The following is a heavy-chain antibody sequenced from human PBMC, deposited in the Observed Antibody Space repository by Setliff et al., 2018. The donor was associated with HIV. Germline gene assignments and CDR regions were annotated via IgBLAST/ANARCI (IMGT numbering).Heavy chain of an antibody. J-gene: IGHJ3*02. CDR3: SRSGIGYGGDSNTFDI. V-gene: IGHV4-38-2*02. D-gene: IGHD2-21*02. CDR1: GYSISSGYY. Sequence: SETLSLTCSVSGYSISSGYYWGWIRQPPGEGLEWIVSFYHSGDTYYNPSLKSRVTISVDTSKNQFSLRLNSVTATDAAMYYCSRSGIGYGGDSNTFDIWGQGTLVTVSS. CDR2: FYHSGDT.